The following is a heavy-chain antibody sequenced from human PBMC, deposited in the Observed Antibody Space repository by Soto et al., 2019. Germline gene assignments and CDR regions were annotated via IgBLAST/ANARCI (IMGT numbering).Heavy chain of an antibody. CDR2: ISSSSSYT. Sequence: GGSLRLSCAASGFTFSDYYMTWIRQAPGKGLEWVSYISSSSSYTNYADSVKGRFTVSRDNAKNSLYLQMNSLRAEDTAVYYCARDQPYCSSTSCYYMDVWGKGTTVTVSS. D-gene: IGHD2-2*01. CDR3: ARDQPYCSSTSCYYMDV. CDR1: GFTFSDYY. V-gene: IGHV3-11*06. J-gene: IGHJ6*03.